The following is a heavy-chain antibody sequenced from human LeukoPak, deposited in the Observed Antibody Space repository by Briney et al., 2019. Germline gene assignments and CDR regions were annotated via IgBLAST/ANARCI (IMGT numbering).Heavy chain of an antibody. J-gene: IGHJ4*02. CDR1: GGSISSGGYS. Sequence: SETLSLTCAVSGGSISSGGYSWSWIRQPPGKGLEWIGYIYHSGGTYYNPSLKSRVTISVDRSKNQFSLKLSSVTAADTAVYYCARGERFLEWLLFDYWGQGTLVTVSS. D-gene: IGHD3-3*01. V-gene: IGHV4-30-2*01. CDR2: IYHSGGT. CDR3: ARGERFLEWLLFDY.